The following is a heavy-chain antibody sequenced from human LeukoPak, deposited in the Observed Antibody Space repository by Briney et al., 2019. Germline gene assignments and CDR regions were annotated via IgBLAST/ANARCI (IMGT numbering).Heavy chain of an antibody. J-gene: IGHJ4*02. CDR3: AKGTYDSRGHFDY. V-gene: IGHV3-23*01. D-gene: IGHD3-22*01. CDR2: ISGSGSNT. CDR1: GFTFSSYA. Sequence: GGSLPLSCAVSGFTFSSYAMSWVRQAPGKGLEWVSGISGSGSNTYYADSVKGRFTISRDNSKNTLYLQMNSMRAEDTAAYYCAKGTYDSRGHFDYWGQGTLVSVSS.